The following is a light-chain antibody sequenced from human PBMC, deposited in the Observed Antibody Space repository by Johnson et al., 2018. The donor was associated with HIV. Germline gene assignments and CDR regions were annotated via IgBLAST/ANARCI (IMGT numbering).Light chain of an antibody. CDR2: DNN. J-gene: IGLJ1*01. V-gene: IGLV1-51*01. Sequence: QSVLTQPPSVSAAPGQKVTISCSGSSSNIVNNYVSWYQQLPGTAPKLLIYDNNKRPSGIPDRFSGSKSGTSATLGITGLQTGDEADYYCGTWDSSLSVFYVFGTWTKVTVL. CDR3: GTWDSSLSVFYV. CDR1: SSNIVNNY.